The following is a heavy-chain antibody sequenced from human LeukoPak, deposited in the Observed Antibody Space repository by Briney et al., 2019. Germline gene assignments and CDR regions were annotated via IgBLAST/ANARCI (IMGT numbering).Heavy chain of an antibody. CDR2: IIPIPNIA. CDR3: ARAKSYSWNDGRYYGMDI. J-gene: IGHJ6*02. Sequence: ASVKVSCKASGYTFTSYAITWVRQAPGQGLEWMGRIIPIPNIADYAQKFQGRVTITADKSTSTAYMELSSLRSEDTAVYYCARAKSYSWNDGRYYGMDIWGQGTTVTVSS. CDR1: GYTFTSYA. V-gene: IGHV1-69*04. D-gene: IGHD1-20*01.